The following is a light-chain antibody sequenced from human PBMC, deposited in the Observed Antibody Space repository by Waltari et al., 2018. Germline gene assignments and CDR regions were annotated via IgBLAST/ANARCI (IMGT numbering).Light chain of an antibody. Sequence: YVLTQTPSVSLAPGQTAVITCGGDNVESKSVHWYHLESGQAPVLVMFYDSDRPPGIPDRFSGSNSGNTATLTISRVEDDDEADYFCQVWDDSNNSGVFGGGTKLTVL. CDR1: NVESKS. V-gene: IGLV3-21*04. J-gene: IGLJ2*01. CDR2: YDS. CDR3: QVWDDSNNSGV.